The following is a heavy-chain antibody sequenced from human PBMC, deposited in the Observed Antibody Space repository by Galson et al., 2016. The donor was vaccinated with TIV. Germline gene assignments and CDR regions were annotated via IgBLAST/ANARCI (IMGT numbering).Heavy chain of an antibody. J-gene: IGHJ4*02. CDR3: ARAAYGSGSRDFDS. V-gene: IGHV1-2*06. Sequence: SVKVSCKASGYTFTGYYIHWVRQAPGQGLEWMGQINPNSGGTNNAQKFQGRVTMTRDTSISTAYMELTRLRSDDTAVYYCARAAYGSGSRDFDSWGQGTLVTVSS. CDR2: INPNSGGT. CDR1: GYTFTGYY. D-gene: IGHD3-10*01.